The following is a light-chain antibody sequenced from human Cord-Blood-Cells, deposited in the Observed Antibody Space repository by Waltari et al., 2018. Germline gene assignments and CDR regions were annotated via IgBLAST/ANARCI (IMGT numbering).Light chain of an antibody. CDR2: WAS. J-gene: IGKJ3*01. Sequence: DIVMTKSPDSLAVSLDERATINCKSSQSVLYSSNNKNYLAWYQQKPGQPPKLLIYWASTRESGVPDRFSGSGSGTDFTLTISSLQAEDVAVYYCQQYYSTPLTFGPGTKVDIK. CDR1: QSVLYSSNNKNY. CDR3: QQYYSTPLT. V-gene: IGKV4-1*01.